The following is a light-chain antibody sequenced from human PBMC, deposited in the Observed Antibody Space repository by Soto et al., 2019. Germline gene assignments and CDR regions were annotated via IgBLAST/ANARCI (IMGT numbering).Light chain of an antibody. CDR3: SSLTSGNTLV. Sequence: QSALTQPASVSGSPGQSITISCTGTSSDFGGYNYVSWYQQHPGKAPKLMIYEVSYRPSGVSNRFSGSRSGNTASLTISGLQAEDEAGYYCSSLTSGNTLVFGEGTKVTVL. CDR2: EVS. V-gene: IGLV2-14*01. CDR1: SSDFGGYNY. J-gene: IGLJ2*01.